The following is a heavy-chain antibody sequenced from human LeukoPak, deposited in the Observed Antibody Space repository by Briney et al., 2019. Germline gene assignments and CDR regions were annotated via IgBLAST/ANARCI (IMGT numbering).Heavy chain of an antibody. CDR1: GGTFSSYA. Sequence: SVKVSCKASGGTFSSYAISWVRQAPGQGLEWMGGIIPIFGTANYAQKLQGRVTMTTDTSTSTAYMELRSLRSDDTAVYYCARDGGGYSYGSFDYWGQGTLVTVSS. V-gene: IGHV1-69*05. D-gene: IGHD5-18*01. J-gene: IGHJ4*02. CDR3: ARDGGGYSYGSFDY. CDR2: IIPIFGTA.